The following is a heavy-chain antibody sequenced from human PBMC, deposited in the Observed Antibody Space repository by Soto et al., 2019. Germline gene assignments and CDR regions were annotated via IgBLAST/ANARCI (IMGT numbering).Heavy chain of an antibody. CDR1: GFTFSNAW. Sequence: GGSLRLSCAASGFTFSNAWMNWVRQAPGKGLEWVGRIKSKTDGGTTDYAAPVKGRFTISRDDSKNTLYLQMNSLKTEDTAVYYCTTDSSGYYYVSYGMDVWGQGTTVTVSS. CDR3: TTDSSGYYYVSYGMDV. V-gene: IGHV3-15*07. J-gene: IGHJ6*02. CDR2: IKSKTDGGTT. D-gene: IGHD3-22*01.